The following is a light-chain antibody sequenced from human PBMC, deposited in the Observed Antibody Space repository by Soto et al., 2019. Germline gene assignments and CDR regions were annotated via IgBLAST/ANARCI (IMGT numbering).Light chain of an antibody. Sequence: QSALTQPASVSGSPGQSITISCTGTGSDIGGYNYVSWYQQHPGKAPKVMIYEVSNRPAGVSHRFSASKSGNTASLTLSRLQADDEAAYYCTSYTSSSPVVFGGGTKVPLL. CDR3: TSYTSSSPVV. J-gene: IGLJ2*01. CDR1: GSDIGGYNY. V-gene: IGLV2-14*01. CDR2: EVS.